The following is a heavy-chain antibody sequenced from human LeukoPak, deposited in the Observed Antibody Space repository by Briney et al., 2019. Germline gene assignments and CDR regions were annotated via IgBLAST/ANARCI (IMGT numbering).Heavy chain of an antibody. Sequence: GGSLRLSCAASGFTFSSYSMNWVRQAPGKGLEWVSYISSSSSTIYYADSVKGRFTISRDNAKNSLYLQMNSLRAEDTAVYYCAKDFPKWELRGEGFDYWGQGTLVTVSS. CDR1: GFTFSSYS. D-gene: IGHD1-26*01. CDR2: ISSSSSTI. CDR3: AKDFPKWELRGEGFDY. J-gene: IGHJ4*02. V-gene: IGHV3-48*04.